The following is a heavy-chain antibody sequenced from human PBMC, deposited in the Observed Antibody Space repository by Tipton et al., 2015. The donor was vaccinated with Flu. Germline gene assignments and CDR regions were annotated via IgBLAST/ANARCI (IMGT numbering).Heavy chain of an antibody. V-gene: IGHV4-61*02. CDR3: ARDSSGYSIFFDY. J-gene: IGHJ4*02. CDR1: GVSISTGSHY. CDR2: IYTSGRT. Sequence: TLSLTCNVSGVSISTGSHYWNWIRQPAGKGLEWIGRIYTSGRTTYNPSLGSRVTISLDTSKNHFSLKLNSVTAADTAVYYCARDSSGYSIFFDYWGQGTLVTVSS. D-gene: IGHD3-22*01.